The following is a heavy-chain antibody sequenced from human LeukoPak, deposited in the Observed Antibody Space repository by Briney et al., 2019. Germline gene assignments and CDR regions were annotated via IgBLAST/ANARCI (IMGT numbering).Heavy chain of an antibody. CDR1: GGSFSGYY. CDR3: ARAVGDYGDYYFDY. V-gene: IGHV4-34*01. Sequence: PSETLSLTCAVYGGSFSGYYWSWIRQPPGKGLEWIGEINHSGSTNYNPSLKSRVTISVDTSKNQFSLKLSSVTAADTAVYYCARAVGDYGDYYFDYWGQGTLVTVSS. CDR2: INHSGST. D-gene: IGHD4-17*01. J-gene: IGHJ4*02.